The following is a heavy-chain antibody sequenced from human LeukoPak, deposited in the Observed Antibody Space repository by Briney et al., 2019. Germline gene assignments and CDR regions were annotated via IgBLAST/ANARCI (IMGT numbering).Heavy chain of an antibody. CDR2: ISGSGSYI. V-gene: IGHV3-21*01. CDR3: ARLGSSWELDY. Sequence: GGSLRLSCVVSGFTFSSYSVNWVRQAPGKGLEWVSSISGSGSYIYYSDSVRGRFTISRDNAKNSMYLQMNSLRAEDTAVYYCARLGSSWELDYWGQGTLVTVSS. CDR1: GFTFSSYS. J-gene: IGHJ4*02. D-gene: IGHD6-13*01.